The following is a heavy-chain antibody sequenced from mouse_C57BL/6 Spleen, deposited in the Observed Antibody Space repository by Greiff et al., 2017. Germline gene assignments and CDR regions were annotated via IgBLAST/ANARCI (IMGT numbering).Heavy chain of an antibody. CDR3: ARLRRYAMDD. CDR2: IYPSDSET. Sequence: QVQLMQPGAELVRPGSSVKLSCKASGYTFTSYWMDWVKQRPGQGLEWIGNIYPSDSETHYNQKFKDKATLTVDKSSSTVYLQLSSLTSEDSAVYYCARLRRYAMDDWGQGTSVTVSS. CDR1: GYTFTSYW. D-gene: IGHD2-12*01. J-gene: IGHJ4*01. V-gene: IGHV1-61*01.